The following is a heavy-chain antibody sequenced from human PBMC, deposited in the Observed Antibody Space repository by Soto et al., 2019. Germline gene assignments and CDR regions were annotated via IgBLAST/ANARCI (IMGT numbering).Heavy chain of an antibody. D-gene: IGHD3-3*02. CDR2: IRSKANSYAT. Sequence: EVQLVESGGGLVQPGGSLKLSCAASGFTFSGSAMHWVRQASGKGLEWVGRIRSKANSYATAYDASVKGRFTISRDDSKNTAYLQMDSLKIEDTAVYYCPSHLADYWGQGTLVTVSS. CDR1: GFTFSGSA. J-gene: IGHJ4*02. CDR3: PSHLADY. V-gene: IGHV3-73*01.